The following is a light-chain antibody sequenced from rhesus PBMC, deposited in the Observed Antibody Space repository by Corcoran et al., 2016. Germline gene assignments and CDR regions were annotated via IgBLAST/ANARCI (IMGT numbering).Light chain of an antibody. V-gene: IGKV3-24*04. Sequence: ETVVTQSPATLSLSPGERATLSCRASQRVGSYLAWYQQKPGQAPRLLIYGAASRATGFPDRFSGSGSGTDFTLPISSLVPEDVGVYYCQQSSNLSSFGQGTKVEIK. CDR1: QRVGSY. CDR3: QQSSNLSS. CDR2: GAA. J-gene: IGKJ2*01.